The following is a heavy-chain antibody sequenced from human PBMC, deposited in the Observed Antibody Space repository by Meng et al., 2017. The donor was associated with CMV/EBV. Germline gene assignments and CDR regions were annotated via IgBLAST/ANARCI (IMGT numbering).Heavy chain of an antibody. CDR3: ARDTMVRGYYYYYYGMDV. Sequence: SVKVSCKASGGTFSSYAISWVRQAPGKGLEWMGGIIPIFGTANYAQKFQGRVTITTDESTSTAYMELSSLRSEDTAVYYCARDTMVRGYYYYYYGMDVWGQGTTVTVSS. V-gene: IGHV1-69*05. CDR2: IIPIFGTA. D-gene: IGHD3-10*01. CDR1: GGTFSSYA. J-gene: IGHJ6*02.